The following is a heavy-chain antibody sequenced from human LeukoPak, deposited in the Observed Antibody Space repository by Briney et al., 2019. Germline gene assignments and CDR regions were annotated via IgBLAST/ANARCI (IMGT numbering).Heavy chain of an antibody. D-gene: IGHD3-10*01. V-gene: IGHV4-61*09. J-gene: IGHJ4*02. CDR3: TKGRGI. CDR1: GGSISSGSYD. CDR2: IYTSGST. Sequence: ASETLSLTCAVSGGSISSGSYDWYWIRQPAGKGLEWIGHIYTSGSTDYNPSLKSRVTISVATSKNQFSLKLTSVTAADTAIYYCTKGRGIWGQGTLVTVSS.